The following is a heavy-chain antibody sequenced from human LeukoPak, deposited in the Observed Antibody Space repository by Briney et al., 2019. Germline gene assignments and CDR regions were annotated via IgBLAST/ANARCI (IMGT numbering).Heavy chain of an antibody. D-gene: IGHD3-22*01. Sequence: SETLSLTCTVSGGSISSYYWSWIRQPPGKGLEWIGYIYYSGSTNYNPSLKSRVTISVDTSKNQFSLKLSSVTAADTAVYYCARGYYDSSGYYPVQLPADYWGQGTQVTVSS. J-gene: IGHJ4*02. CDR3: ARGYYDSSGYYPVQLPADY. CDR2: IYYSGST. V-gene: IGHV4-59*01. CDR1: GGSISSYY.